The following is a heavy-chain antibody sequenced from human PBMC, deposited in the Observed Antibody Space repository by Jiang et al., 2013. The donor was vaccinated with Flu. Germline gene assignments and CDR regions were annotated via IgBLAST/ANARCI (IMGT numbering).Heavy chain of an antibody. CDR1: GFTFSNYW. CDR2: IHTDGSST. Sequence: ESGGGLVQPGGSLRLSCAASGFTFSNYWMHWVRQAPGKGLVWVSHIHTDGSSTDYADSVKGRFTISRDNAKNTLYLQMNSLRAEDTAVYYCARGVSKGWDNWGQGTLVTVSS. V-gene: IGHV3-74*01. CDR3: ARGVSKGWDN. J-gene: IGHJ4*01. D-gene: IGHD5/OR15-5a*01.